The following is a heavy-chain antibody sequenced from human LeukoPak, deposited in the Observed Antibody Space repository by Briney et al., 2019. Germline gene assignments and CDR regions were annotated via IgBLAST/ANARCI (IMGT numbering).Heavy chain of an antibody. CDR2: IYYSGST. V-gene: IGHV4-59*01. CDR3: ARGGALDY. Sequence: SETLSLTCTVSGGSISSCYWSWIRQPPGKGLERVGHIYYSGSTNYNPSLKSRVTISVDPSKNQFSLKLSSVTAADTAVYYCARGGALDYWGQGTLVTVSS. CDR1: GGSISSCY. J-gene: IGHJ4*02.